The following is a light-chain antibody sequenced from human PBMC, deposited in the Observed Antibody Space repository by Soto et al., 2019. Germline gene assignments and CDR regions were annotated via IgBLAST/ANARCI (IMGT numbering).Light chain of an antibody. CDR3: QKYNSAPRT. V-gene: IGKV1-27*01. J-gene: IGKJ1*01. Sequence: DIQMTQSPSSLAASVGDRVTITCLASQGIIDYLAWYQQKPGKAPKLLIYAASTLQSGVPSRFSGSGAGTDFTLTISSLQPEDVATYYCQKYNSAPRTFGQGTKVEIK. CDR2: AAS. CDR1: QGIIDY.